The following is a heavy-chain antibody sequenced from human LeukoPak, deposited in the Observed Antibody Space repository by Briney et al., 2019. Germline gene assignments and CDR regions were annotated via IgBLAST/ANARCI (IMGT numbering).Heavy chain of an antibody. CDR3: ARGSRLVRGVTDV. CDR1: GGSISSHY. V-gene: IGHV4-59*11. CDR2: IYYSGST. D-gene: IGHD3-10*01. J-gene: IGHJ6*04. Sequence: SETLSLTCTVSGGSISSHYWSWIRQPPGKGLEWIGYIYYSGSTNYNPSLKSRVTISVDTSKNQFSLKLSSVTAADTAVYYCARGSRLVRGVTDVGGKGTTVTVSS.